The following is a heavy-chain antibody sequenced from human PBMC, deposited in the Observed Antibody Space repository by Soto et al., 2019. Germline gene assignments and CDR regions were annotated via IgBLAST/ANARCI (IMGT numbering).Heavy chain of an antibody. Sequence: EVQLVESGGDLVQPGGSLRLSCAASGFTFSSYWMHWVRQAPGKGLVWVSRIKSDGSGAIYADSVKGRFTVSRDNAKNTFYLLMNSLSTEHTAVYYCARGDGDYHDFNGYLGRHWCQATRVTVSS. J-gene: IGHJ4*02. V-gene: IGHV3-74*01. D-gene: IGHD3-22*01. CDR1: GFTFSSYW. CDR2: IKSDGSGA. CDR3: ARGDGDYHDFNGYLGRH.